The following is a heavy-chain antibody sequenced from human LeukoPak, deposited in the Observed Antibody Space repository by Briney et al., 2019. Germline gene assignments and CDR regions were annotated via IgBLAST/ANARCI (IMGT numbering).Heavy chain of an antibody. V-gene: IGHV1-69*02. D-gene: IGHD3-3*01. CDR2: IIPILGIA. J-gene: IGHJ5*02. Sequence: SVKVSCKASGGTFSSYTISWVRQAPGQGLEWIGRIIPILGIANYAQKFQGRVTITADKSTSTAYMELSSLRSEDTAVYYCARAYDFSLHWFDPWGQGTLVTVSS. CDR1: GGTFSSYT. CDR3: ARAYDFSLHWFDP.